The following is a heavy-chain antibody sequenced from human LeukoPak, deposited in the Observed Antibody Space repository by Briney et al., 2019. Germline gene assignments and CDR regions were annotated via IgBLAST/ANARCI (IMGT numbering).Heavy chain of an antibody. CDR2: ISSSSSYI. Sequence: GGSLRLSCAASGFTFSDYYMSWVRQAPGKGLEWVSSISSSSSYIYYADSVKGRFTISRDNAKNSLYLQMNSLRAEDTAVYYCARERERIVATPDYWGQGTLVTVSS. CDR1: GFTFSDYY. D-gene: IGHD5-12*01. V-gene: IGHV3-21*01. CDR3: ARERERIVATPDY. J-gene: IGHJ4*02.